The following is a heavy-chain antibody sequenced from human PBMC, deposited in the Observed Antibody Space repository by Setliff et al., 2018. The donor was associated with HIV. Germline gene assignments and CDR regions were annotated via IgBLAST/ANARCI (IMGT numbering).Heavy chain of an antibody. J-gene: IGHJ6*03. CDR2: IYYSGST. D-gene: IGHD3-22*01. CDR1: GGSISSGGYH. V-gene: IGHV4-31*03. CDR3: ARDADSRGYMDV. Sequence: PSETLSLTCTVSGGSISSGGYHWSWIRQHPGKGLEWIGYIYYSGSTYYNPSLKSRVTISVDTSKNQFSLKLSSVTAADTALYYCARDADSRGYMDVWGKGTTVTVSS.